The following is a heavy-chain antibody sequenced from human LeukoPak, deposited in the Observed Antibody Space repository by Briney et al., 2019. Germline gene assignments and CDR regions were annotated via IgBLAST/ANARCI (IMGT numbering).Heavy chain of an antibody. Sequence: PGGSLRLSCAASGFTFSSYGMHWVRQAPGKGLEWVAVIWYDGSNKYYADSVKGRFTISRDNSKNTLYLQMNSLGAEDTAVYYCAGSIAAAGNFDYWGQGTLVTVSS. CDR2: IWYDGSNK. V-gene: IGHV3-33*01. CDR3: AGSIAAAGNFDY. D-gene: IGHD6-13*01. CDR1: GFTFSSYG. J-gene: IGHJ4*02.